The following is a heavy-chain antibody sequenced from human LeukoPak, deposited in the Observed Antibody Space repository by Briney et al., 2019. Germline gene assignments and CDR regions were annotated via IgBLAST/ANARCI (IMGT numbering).Heavy chain of an antibody. CDR2: IKSKTDGGTT. CDR3: TTNPGYSSGWYVIDY. Sequence: PGGSLRLSCAASGFTFSNAWMRWVRQAPGKGLEWVGRIKSKTDGGTTDYAAPVKGRFTISRDDSKNTLYLQMNSLKTEDTAVYYCTTNPGYSSGWYVIDYWGQGTLVTVSS. V-gene: IGHV3-15*01. CDR1: GFTFSNAW. J-gene: IGHJ4*02. D-gene: IGHD6-19*01.